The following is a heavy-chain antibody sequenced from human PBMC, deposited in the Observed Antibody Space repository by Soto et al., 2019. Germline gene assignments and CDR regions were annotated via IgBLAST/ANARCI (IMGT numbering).Heavy chain of an antibody. J-gene: IGHJ4*02. CDR2: IHSGGTT. CDR1: GGFISSSSSY. CDR3: ARLLTPAFGRDYFDH. Sequence: QLQLQESGPGLVNPSETLSLACTVAGGFISSSSSYWGWIRQSPGKGLEWIANIHSGGTTYYNSSLKSRVIISVDTSKDQFSLWVSSVTAADTAVYYCARLLTPAFGRDYFDHWGQGTLVIVSS. V-gene: IGHV4-39*01. D-gene: IGHD3-10*01.